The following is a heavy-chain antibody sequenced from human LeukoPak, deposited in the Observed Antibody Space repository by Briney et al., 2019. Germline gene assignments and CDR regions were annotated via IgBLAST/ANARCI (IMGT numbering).Heavy chain of an antibody. J-gene: IGHJ4*02. CDR2: VSGSGGNT. CDR3: AKDYYGSGAAYYFDY. Sequence: GGSLRLSCAASGFTFSSYAMSWVRQAPGRGLEWVSVVSGSGGNTYYADSVKGRFTISRDNSKNTLFLQMNSLRGEDTAVYYCAKDYYGSGAAYYFDYWGQGTLVTVSS. CDR1: GFTFSSYA. D-gene: IGHD3-10*01. V-gene: IGHV3-23*01.